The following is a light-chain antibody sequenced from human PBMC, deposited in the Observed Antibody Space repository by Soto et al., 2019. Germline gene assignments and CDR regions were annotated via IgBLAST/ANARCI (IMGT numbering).Light chain of an antibody. CDR1: SSDVGGYNY. Sequence: QSVLTQPASVSGSPGQSITISCTGTSSDVGGYNYVSWYQQHPGKAPKLMIYDVSNRPSGVSNRFSGSKSGNTASLTISGLQAEDEADYYCSSDTSSWNFGTGTKLTVL. J-gene: IGLJ1*01. CDR3: SSDTSSWN. V-gene: IGLV2-14*01. CDR2: DVS.